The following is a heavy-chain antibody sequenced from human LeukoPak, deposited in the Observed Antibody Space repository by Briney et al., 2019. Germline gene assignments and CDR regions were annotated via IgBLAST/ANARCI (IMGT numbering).Heavy chain of an antibody. CDR3: AGVIVGFDY. V-gene: IGHV1-18*01. D-gene: IGHD3-22*01. J-gene: IGHJ4*02. Sequence: ASVKVSCKASGYTFTTYDISWVRQAPGQGLEWMGWISGYSSKTNYAQKFQGRVTMTTDTSTSTAYMELRSLRSDDTAVYYCAGVIVGFDYWGQGTLVTVSS. CDR1: GYTFTTYD. CDR2: ISGYSSKT.